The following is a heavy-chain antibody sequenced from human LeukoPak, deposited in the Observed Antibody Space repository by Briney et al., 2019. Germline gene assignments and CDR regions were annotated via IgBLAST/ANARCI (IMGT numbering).Heavy chain of an antibody. V-gene: IGHV1-24*01. CDR3: ATGPLGYYDSSGYLDY. Sequence: ASVTVSCKVSGYTLTELSMHWVRQAPGKGLEWMGGFDPEDGETIYAQKFQGRVTMTEDTSIDTAYMELSSLRSEDTAVYYCATGPLGYYDSSGYLDYWGQGTLVTVSS. CDR1: GYTLTELS. J-gene: IGHJ4*02. D-gene: IGHD3-22*01. CDR2: FDPEDGET.